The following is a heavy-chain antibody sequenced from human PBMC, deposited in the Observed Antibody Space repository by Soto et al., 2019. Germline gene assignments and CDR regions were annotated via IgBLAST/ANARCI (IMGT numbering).Heavy chain of an antibody. Sequence: LSLTYTYSGASVSSYYSILVRPPAGEGLEWIVYIYYIGSPNYRPPSESRVTSPEGTPKNQCSLKLSSVHAADTAIYYCAGGRDDNSGWYFERWGRGTLVSV. CDR3: AGGRDDNSGWYFER. CDR1: GASVSSYY. CDR2: IYYIGSP. J-gene: IGHJ2*01. D-gene: IGHD6-25*01. V-gene: IGHV4-59*02.